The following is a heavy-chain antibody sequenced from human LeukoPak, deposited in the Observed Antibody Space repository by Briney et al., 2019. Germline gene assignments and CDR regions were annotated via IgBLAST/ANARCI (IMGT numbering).Heavy chain of an antibody. CDR1: GYSFTDYY. Sequence: ASVRVSCKTSGYSFTDYYMHWVRQAPGQGLEWMGWINPNSGGTNSAQKFQGRVTMTRDTSITTVYMEVNWLTSDDTAIYYCARADRLHGGPYLIGPWGQGTLVTVSP. D-gene: IGHD3-16*01. V-gene: IGHV1-2*02. J-gene: IGHJ5*02. CDR2: INPNSGGT. CDR3: ARADRLHGGPYLIGP.